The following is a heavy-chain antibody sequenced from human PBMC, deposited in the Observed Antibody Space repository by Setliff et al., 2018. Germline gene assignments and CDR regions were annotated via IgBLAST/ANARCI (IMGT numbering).Heavy chain of an antibody. J-gene: IGHJ4*02. CDR2: IIPIFGTA. D-gene: IGHD3-3*01. Sequence: GASVKVSCKASGGTFSSYDISWVRQAPGQGLEWMGRIIPIFGTANYAQKFQGRVTITADKSTNTVYMQLNSLRFEDRAVYYCARENTAKNFWGEESDYWGQGTLVTVSS. V-gene: IGHV1-69*06. CDR1: GGTFSSYD. CDR3: ARENTAKNFWGEESDY.